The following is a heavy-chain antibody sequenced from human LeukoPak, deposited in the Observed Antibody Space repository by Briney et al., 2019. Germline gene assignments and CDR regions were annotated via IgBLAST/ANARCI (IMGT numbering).Heavy chain of an antibody. D-gene: IGHD5-18*01. V-gene: IGHV1-2*02. CDR2: INPNSGGT. Sequence: ASVKVSCKASGYTFTGYYMHWVRQAPGQGLEWMGWINPNSGGTNYAQKFQGRVTMTRDTSISTAYMELSRLRSDDTAVYYCVRAYSYGNDAFDIWGQGTMVTVSS. CDR3: VRAYSYGNDAFDI. CDR1: GYTFTGYY. J-gene: IGHJ3*02.